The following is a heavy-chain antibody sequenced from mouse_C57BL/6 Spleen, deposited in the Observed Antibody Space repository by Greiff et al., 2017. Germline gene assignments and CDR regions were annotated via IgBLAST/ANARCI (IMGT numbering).Heavy chain of an antibody. CDR3: ASGPYYYGSTPFAY. V-gene: IGHV1-50*01. CDR2: IDPSDSYT. D-gene: IGHD1-1*01. Sequence: VQLQQPGAELVKPGASVKLSCKASGYTFTSYWMQWVKQRPGQGLEWIGEIDPSDSYTNYNQKFKGKATLTVDTSSSTAYMQLSSLTSEDSAVYYCASGPYYYGSTPFAYWGQGTLVTVSA. CDR1: GYTFTSYW. J-gene: IGHJ3*01.